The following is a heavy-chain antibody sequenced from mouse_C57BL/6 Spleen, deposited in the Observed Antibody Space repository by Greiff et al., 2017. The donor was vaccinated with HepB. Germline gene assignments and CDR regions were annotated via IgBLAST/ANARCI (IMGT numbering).Heavy chain of an antibody. Sequence: EVMLVESGEGLVKPGGSLKLSCAASGFTFSSYAMSWVRQTPEKRLEWVAYISSGGDYIYYADTVKGRFTISRDNARNTLYLQMSSLKSEDTAMYYCTRGYYDHEGYFDVWGTGTTVTVSS. CDR2: ISSGGDYI. D-gene: IGHD2-4*01. J-gene: IGHJ1*03. CDR3: TRGYYDHEGYFDV. V-gene: IGHV5-9-1*02. CDR1: GFTFSSYA.